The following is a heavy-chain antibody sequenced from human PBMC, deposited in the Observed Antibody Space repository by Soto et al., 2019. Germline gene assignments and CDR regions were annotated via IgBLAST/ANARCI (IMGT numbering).Heavy chain of an antibody. CDR3: AGVSGRDDAFDI. Sequence: SETLSLTCAVYGGSFSGYYWSWIRQPPGKGLEWIGEINHSGSTNYNPPLKSRVTISVDTSKNQFSLKLSSVTAADTAVYYCAGVSGRDDAFDIWGQGTMVTVSS. D-gene: IGHD2-8*01. V-gene: IGHV4-34*01. CDR1: GGSFSGYY. CDR2: INHSGST. J-gene: IGHJ3*02.